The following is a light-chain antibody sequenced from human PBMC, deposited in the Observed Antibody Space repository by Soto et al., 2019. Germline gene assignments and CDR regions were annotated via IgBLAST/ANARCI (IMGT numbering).Light chain of an antibody. CDR1: SSDVDTHNY. CDR3: SSYTSSSTLV. V-gene: IGLV2-14*01. J-gene: IGLJ2*01. CDR2: EVI. Sequence: QAVVTQPASVSGSPGQSITISCTATSSDVDTHNYVSWYQQYPGKAPKLMIYEVINRPSGVSNRFSGSKSGNTASLIISGLQAEDEADYYCSSYTSSSTLVFGGGTKVTVL.